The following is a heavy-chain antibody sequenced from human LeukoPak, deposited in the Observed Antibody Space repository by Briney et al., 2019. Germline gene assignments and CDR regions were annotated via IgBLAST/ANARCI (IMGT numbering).Heavy chain of an antibody. CDR3: ARQYYYDSSGYPNWFDP. V-gene: IGHV1-46*01. CDR1: GYTFTSYY. Sequence: ASVKVSCKASGYTFTSYYMHWVRQAPGQGLEWMGIINPGGGSTSYAQKFQGRVTMTRDTSTSTVYMELSSLRSEDTAVYYCARQYYYDSSGYPNWFDPWGQGTLVTVSS. CDR2: INPGGGST. D-gene: IGHD3-22*01. J-gene: IGHJ5*02.